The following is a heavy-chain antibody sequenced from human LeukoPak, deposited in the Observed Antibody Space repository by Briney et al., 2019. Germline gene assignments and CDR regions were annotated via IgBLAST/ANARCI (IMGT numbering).Heavy chain of an antibody. J-gene: IGHJ1*01. Sequence: ASVKVSCKASGYTFTNYGILWVRQAPGQGLEWMGWISAYNGHTNYAQKLQDRVTMTTETSTGTAYMELRSLRSDDTAVYYCARAAATVAGNRYFQHWGQGTLVTVSS. D-gene: IGHD6-19*01. CDR1: GYTFTNYG. CDR2: ISAYNGHT. V-gene: IGHV1-18*01. CDR3: ARAAATVAGNRYFQH.